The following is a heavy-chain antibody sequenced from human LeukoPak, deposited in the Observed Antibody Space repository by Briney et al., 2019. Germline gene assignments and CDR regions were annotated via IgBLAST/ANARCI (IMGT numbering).Heavy chain of an antibody. V-gene: IGHV3-30-3*01. D-gene: IGHD3-10*01. Sequence: GGSLRLSRAASGFTFSSYAMHWVRQAPGKGLEWVAVISYDGSNKYYADSVKGRFTISRDNSKNTLYLQMNSLRAEDTAVYYCARPLITMVRGVAFGIDYWGQGTLVTVSS. CDR1: GFTFSSYA. CDR3: ARPLITMVRGVAFGIDY. J-gene: IGHJ4*02. CDR2: ISYDGSNK.